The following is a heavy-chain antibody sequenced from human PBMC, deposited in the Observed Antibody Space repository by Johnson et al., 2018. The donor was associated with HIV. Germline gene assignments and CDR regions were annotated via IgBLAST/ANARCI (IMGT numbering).Heavy chain of an antibody. J-gene: IGHJ3*02. Sequence: QVQLVESGGGLVQPGGSLRLTCKASGFSFSNYAIHWVRQAPGKGLEWVTFIQFDGSHKYSADFVKGRFTISRDNSKNTLYLQMNSLRAEDTAVYYCAKAMGGWLLAHAFDIWGQGTMVTISS. D-gene: IGHD3-22*01. V-gene: IGHV3-30*02. CDR3: AKAMGGWLLAHAFDI. CDR1: GFSFSNYA. CDR2: IQFDGSHK.